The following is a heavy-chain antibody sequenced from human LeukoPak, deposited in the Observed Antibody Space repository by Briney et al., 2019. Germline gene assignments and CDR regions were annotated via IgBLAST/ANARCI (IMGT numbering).Heavy chain of an antibody. V-gene: IGHV1-8*01. CDR1: GYTFTSYD. CDR3: ARAFLWFGELFSLENWFDP. CDR2: MNPNSGNT. Sequence: ASVKVSCKASGYTFTSYDINWVRQATGQGLEWMGWMNPNSGNTGYAQKFQGRVTMTRNTSISTAYIELSSLRSEDTAVYYCARAFLWFGELFSLENWFDPWGQGTLVTVSS. D-gene: IGHD3-10*01. J-gene: IGHJ5*02.